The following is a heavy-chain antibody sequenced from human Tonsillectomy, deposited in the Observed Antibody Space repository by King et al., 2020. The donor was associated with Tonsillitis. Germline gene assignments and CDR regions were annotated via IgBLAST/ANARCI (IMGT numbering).Heavy chain of an antibody. CDR3: ARQAEYYYDSSGYYPIAAFDI. J-gene: IGHJ3*02. CDR2: IYPDDFDS. D-gene: IGHD3-22*01. Sequence: WVRQMPGKGLEWMGSIYPDDFDSRYSPSFQDQFTISVDKSVITAYLQCSSLKASDTAMYYCARQAEYYYDSSGYYPIAAFDIWGLGTMVTVSS. V-gene: IGHV5-51*01.